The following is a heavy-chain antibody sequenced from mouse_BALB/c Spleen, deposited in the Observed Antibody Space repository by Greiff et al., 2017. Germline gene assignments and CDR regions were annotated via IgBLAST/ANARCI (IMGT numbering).Heavy chain of an antibody. CDR1: GFTFSSFG. Sequence: EVKLMESGGGLVQPGGSRKLSCAASGFTFSSFGMHWVRQAPEKGLEWVASISSGGSTYYPDSVKGRFTISRDNARNILYLQMSSLRSEDTAMYYCAREGITTLAMDYWGQGTSVTVSS. D-gene: IGHD2-4*01. J-gene: IGHJ4*01. CDR3: AREGITTLAMDY. CDR2: ISSGGST. V-gene: IGHV5-6-5*01.